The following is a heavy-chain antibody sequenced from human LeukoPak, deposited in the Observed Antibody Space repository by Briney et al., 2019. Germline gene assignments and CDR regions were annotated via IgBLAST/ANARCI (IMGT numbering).Heavy chain of an antibody. Sequence: SETLSLTCTVSGGSTSSYYWSWIRQPPGKGLEWIGYIYYSGSTNYNPSLKSRVTISVDTSKNQFSLKLSSVTAADTAVYYCARGSCSGGSCYNYMDVWGKGTTVTVSS. CDR2: IYYSGST. V-gene: IGHV4-59*01. J-gene: IGHJ6*03. CDR3: ARGSCSGGSCYNYMDV. D-gene: IGHD2-15*01. CDR1: GGSTSSYY.